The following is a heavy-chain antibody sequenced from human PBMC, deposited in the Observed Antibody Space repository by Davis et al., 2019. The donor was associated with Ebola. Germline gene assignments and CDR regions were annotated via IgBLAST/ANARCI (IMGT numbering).Heavy chain of an antibody. J-gene: IGHJ4*02. CDR3: ARHIVVVVAANYYFDY. CDR2: ISGSGGST. D-gene: IGHD2-15*01. V-gene: IGHV3-23*01. CDR1: GFSFSSFG. Sequence: GESLKISCAASGFSFSSFGINWVRQAPGQGLEWVSGISGSGGSTYYADSVKGRFTISRDNSKNTLYLQMNSLRAEDTAVYYCARHIVVVVAANYYFDYWGQGTLVTVSS.